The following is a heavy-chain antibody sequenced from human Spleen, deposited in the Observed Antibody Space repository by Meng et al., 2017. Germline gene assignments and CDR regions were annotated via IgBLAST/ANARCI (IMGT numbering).Heavy chain of an antibody. CDR1: GFIFRNYA. CDR3: ANRGLGEFDY. D-gene: IGHD3-10*01. CDR2: ISYDGSYK. V-gene: IGHV3-30-3*01. Sequence: QVQLVESGGGVVQPGRSLRLSCAASGFIFRNYAMHWVRQAPGKGLEWVAVISYDGSYKNYADSVKGRFTISRDNSKNTLYLQMDSLRAEDTAVYYCANRGLGEFDYWGQGTLVTVSS. J-gene: IGHJ4*02.